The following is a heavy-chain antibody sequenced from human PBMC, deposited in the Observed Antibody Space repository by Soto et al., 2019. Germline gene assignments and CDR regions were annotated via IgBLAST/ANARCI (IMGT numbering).Heavy chain of an antibody. CDR1: GFTFSSYS. Sequence: GGSLRLSCAASGFTFSSYSMNWVRQAPGKGLEWVSSISSSSSYIYYADSVKGRFTISRDNAKNSLYLQMNSLRAEDTAVYYCAKTPGVITVITSFDHWGQGTPVTVSS. D-gene: IGHD3-16*01. V-gene: IGHV3-21*01. CDR2: ISSSSSYI. J-gene: IGHJ4*02. CDR3: AKTPGVITVITSFDH.